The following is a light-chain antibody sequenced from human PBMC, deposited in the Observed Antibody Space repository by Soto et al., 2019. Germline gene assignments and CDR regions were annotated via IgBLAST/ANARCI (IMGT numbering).Light chain of an antibody. CDR2: SDN. J-gene: IGLJ2*01. CDR3: ASGDGGLSGQVL. CDR1: SSNIGSKT. V-gene: IGLV1-44*01. Sequence: QSVLTQPPSASGTPGQRVTISCSGSSSNIGSKTVHWYQQLPGTAPKLLIYSDNQRPSGVPDRFSDSKSGTSASLAISGLESEDVADYSCASGDGGLSGQVLFGGGSELTVL.